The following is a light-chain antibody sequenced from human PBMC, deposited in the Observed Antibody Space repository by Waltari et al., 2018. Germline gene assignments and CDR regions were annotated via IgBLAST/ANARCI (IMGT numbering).Light chain of an antibody. CDR3: YSTDYTGNYWV. V-gene: IGLV3-10*01. J-gene: IGLJ3*02. Sequence: SYELTQPPSVSVSPGHTARITCSGEALPNKYAYWYRQKSGQAPVLVIYEDTKRPSGIPCRFSASNSGAVATLTITGAQVEDEADYYCYSTDYTGNYWVFGGGTKLTVL. CDR2: EDT. CDR1: ALPNKY.